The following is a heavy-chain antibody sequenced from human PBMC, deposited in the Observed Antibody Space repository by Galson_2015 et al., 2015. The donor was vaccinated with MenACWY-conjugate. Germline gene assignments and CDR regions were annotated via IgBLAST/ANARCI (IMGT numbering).Heavy chain of an antibody. D-gene: IGHD3-22*01. CDR1: GGSISSNSYH. J-gene: IGHJ4*02. CDR3: ARNYYDGSGYFY. Sequence: ETLSLTCTVSGGSISSNSYHWGWIRQPPGKGLEWIGKISDTGSTHYNPSLKSRLTISVDTSKNHLSLRLSSVTAADTAVYYCARNYYDGSGYFYWGQGTLVTVSS. V-gene: IGHV4-39*01. CDR2: ISDTGST.